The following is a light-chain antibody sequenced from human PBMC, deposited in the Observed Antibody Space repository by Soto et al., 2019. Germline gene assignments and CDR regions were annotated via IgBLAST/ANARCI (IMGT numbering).Light chain of an antibody. CDR2: RNN. J-gene: IGLJ2*01. Sequence: QSVLTQPPSASGTPGQRVTISCSGSSSNIGSNFIYWYQQLPGTAPKLLIYRNNERPSGVPVRFSGSKSGTSASLAISGLRSEDEADYHCAAWDDSLSGVVFGGGTKLTVL. V-gene: IGLV1-47*01. CDR1: SSNIGSNF. CDR3: AAWDDSLSGVV.